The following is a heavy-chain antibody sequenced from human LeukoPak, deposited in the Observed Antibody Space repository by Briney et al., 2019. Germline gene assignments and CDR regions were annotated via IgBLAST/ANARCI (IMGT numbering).Heavy chain of an antibody. Sequence: GGSLRLSCAASGFTFSSYGMHWVRQAPGKGLAWVAVISYDGSNKYYADSVKGRFTISRDNSKNTLYLQMNSLRAEDTAVYYCASLRTGYSSGRDAFDIWGQGTMVTVSS. CDR2: ISYDGSNK. J-gene: IGHJ3*02. D-gene: IGHD6-19*01. CDR3: ASLRTGYSSGRDAFDI. V-gene: IGHV3-30*03. CDR1: GFTFSSYG.